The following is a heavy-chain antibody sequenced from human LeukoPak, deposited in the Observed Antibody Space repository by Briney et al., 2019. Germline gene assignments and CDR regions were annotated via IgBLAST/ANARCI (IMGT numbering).Heavy chain of an antibody. J-gene: IGHJ4*02. CDR1: GVSISSYY. CDR2: IYYSGST. V-gene: IGHV4-59*01. D-gene: IGHD4-11*01. CDR3: ARLYSNYGAY. Sequence: ETLSLTCTVSGVSISSYYWSWIRQPPGKGLEWIGYIYYSGSTNYNPSLKSRVTISVDTSKNQFSLKLSSVTAADTAVYYCARLYSNYGAYWGQGTLVTVSS.